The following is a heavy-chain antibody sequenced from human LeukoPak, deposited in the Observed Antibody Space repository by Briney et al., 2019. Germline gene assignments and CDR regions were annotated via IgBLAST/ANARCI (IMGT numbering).Heavy chain of an antibody. Sequence: PSQTLSLTCAVSGGSISSGGYSWSWIRQPPGKGLEWIGYIYHSGSTYYNPSLKSRVTISVDTSKNQFSLKLSSVTAADTAIYYCARSYCSGGSCWVYFDYWGQGTLVTVSS. D-gene: IGHD2-15*01. V-gene: IGHV4-30-2*01. CDR1: GGSISSGGYS. CDR2: IYHSGST. J-gene: IGHJ4*02. CDR3: ARSYCSGGSCWVYFDY.